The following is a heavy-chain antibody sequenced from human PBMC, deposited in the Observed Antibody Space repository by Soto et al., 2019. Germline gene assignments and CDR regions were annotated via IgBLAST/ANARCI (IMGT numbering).Heavy chain of an antibody. J-gene: IGHJ4*02. CDR2: INHSGST. D-gene: IGHD4-4*01. V-gene: IGHV4-34*01. CDR3: ANHDYSNFKFDY. Sequence: QVQLQQWGAGLLKPSDTLSLTCAVYGGSFSGYYWSWIRQPPGKGLEWIGEINHSGSTNYNPSLKSRVTISVDTSKNQFSLKLSSVTAADTAVYYCANHDYSNFKFDYWGQGTLVTVSS. CDR1: GGSFSGYY.